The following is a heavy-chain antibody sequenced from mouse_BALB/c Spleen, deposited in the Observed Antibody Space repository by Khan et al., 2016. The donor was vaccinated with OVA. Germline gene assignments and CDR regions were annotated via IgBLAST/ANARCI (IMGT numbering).Heavy chain of an antibody. CDR1: GYSITSSYF. D-gene: IGHD6-1*01. CDR2: IRYDGDS. CDR3: ARGCSSCPAWFAY. J-gene: IGHJ3*01. V-gene: IGHV3-6*02. Sequence: EVQLQESGPGLVKPSQSLSLTCSVTGYSITSSYFWNWIRQFPGNNLEWMGYIRYDGDSNYNPSLKSRISITRDTSKNQFFLKLNSVTPEDTATYYCARGCSSCPAWFAYWGQGTLVTVST.